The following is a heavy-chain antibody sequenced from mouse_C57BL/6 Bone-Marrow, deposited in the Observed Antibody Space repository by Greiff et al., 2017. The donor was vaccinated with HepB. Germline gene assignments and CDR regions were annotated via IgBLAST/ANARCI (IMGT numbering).Heavy chain of an antibody. V-gene: IGHV1-82*01. Sequence: VQLQQSGPELVKPGASVKISCKASGYAFSSSWMNWVKQRPGKGLEWIGRIYPGDGDTNYNGKFKGKATLTADKSSSTAYMQLSSLTSKDSAVYFCEVYGNYDYWGQGTTLTVSS. CDR2: IYPGDGDT. CDR3: EVYGNYDY. D-gene: IGHD2-1*01. CDR1: GYAFSSSW. J-gene: IGHJ2*01.